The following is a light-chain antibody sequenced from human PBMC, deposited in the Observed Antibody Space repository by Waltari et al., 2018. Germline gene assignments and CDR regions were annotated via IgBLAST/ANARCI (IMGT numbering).Light chain of an antibody. CDR3: GQGEHLPPT. Sequence: VVMTQSPLSLPITPGQPASISCRSSQSLVHSNGNTYLSWYQQKPGPPPRLLIYQVSNRYSGVSDRFSGSGAGTDFTLKISTVEAEDVGVYYCGQGEHLPPTFGKGSKVEIK. V-gene: IGKV2-30*02. J-gene: IGKJ1*01. CDR1: QSLVHSNGNTY. CDR2: QVS.